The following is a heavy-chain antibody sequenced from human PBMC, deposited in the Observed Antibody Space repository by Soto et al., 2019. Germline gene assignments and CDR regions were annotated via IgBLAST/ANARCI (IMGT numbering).Heavy chain of an antibody. CDR2: IIPIFGTA. J-gene: IGHJ6*02. CDR1: GGTFSSYA. CDR3: ARDRVGATISDNYGMDV. Sequence: QVQLVQSGAEVKKPGSSVKVSCKASGGTFSSYAISWVRQAPGQGLEWMGGIIPIFGTANYAQKFQGRVTITADESTGPAYMELSRLRSEDTAVYYCARDRVGATISDNYGMDVWGQGTTVTVSS. D-gene: IGHD1-26*01. V-gene: IGHV1-69*01.